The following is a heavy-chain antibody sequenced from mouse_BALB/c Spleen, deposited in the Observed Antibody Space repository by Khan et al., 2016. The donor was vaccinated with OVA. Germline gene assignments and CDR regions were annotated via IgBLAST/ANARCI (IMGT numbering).Heavy chain of an antibody. CDR1: GFTFSTYG. V-gene: IGHV5-6*01. J-gene: IGHJ3*01. CDR2: VSTGGHYT. CDR3: ARLAYLYDRGGLAY. Sequence: EVELVESGGDVVKPGGSLKLSCAASGFTFSTYGMSWVRQTPDKRLEWVATVSTGGHYTYYPDTVKGRFTISRDNAKDTLYLQMSSLKSEDTAMVYCARLAYLYDRGGLAYWGQGTLVTVSA. D-gene: IGHD1-1*01.